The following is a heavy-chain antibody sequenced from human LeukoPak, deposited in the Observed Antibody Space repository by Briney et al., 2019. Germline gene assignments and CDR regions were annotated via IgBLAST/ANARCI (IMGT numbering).Heavy chain of an antibody. D-gene: IGHD3-10*01. CDR1: GFTFGGYA. V-gene: IGHV3-23*01. Sequence: TGGSLRLSCAASGFTFGGYAMSWVRQAPGKGLQWVATISRSGDDTYYADSVKGRFTVSRDNSKNTLYVQMNSLRAEDTAIYYCAKAGANWFDPWGQGTLVTVSS. CDR3: AKAGANWFDP. J-gene: IGHJ5*02. CDR2: ISRSGDDT.